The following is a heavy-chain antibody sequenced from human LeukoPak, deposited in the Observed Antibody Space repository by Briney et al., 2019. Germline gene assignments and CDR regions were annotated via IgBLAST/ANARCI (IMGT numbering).Heavy chain of an antibody. V-gene: IGHV1-2*02. Sequence: ASVKVSCKASGYTFTNYAIHWVRQAPGQGLEWLGWIKPNSGGTQLAQKFQGRVTMARDTSLSTAYVELSRLTSDDTVIYYCASAESHDYGETWGQGTLITVSS. J-gene: IGHJ4*02. D-gene: IGHD3-16*01. CDR2: IKPNSGGT. CDR3: ASAESHDYGET. CDR1: GYTFTNYA.